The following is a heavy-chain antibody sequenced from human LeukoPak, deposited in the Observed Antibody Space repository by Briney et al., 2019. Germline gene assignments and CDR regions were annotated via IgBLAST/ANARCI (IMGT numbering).Heavy chain of an antibody. D-gene: IGHD3-10*01. J-gene: IGHJ4*02. V-gene: IGHV1-18*01. CDR3: ARDHRERYYYGSGSLDY. CDR2: IGAYNGNT. CDR1: GYTFTSYG. Sequence: GASVKVSCKASGYTFTSYGISWVRQAPGQGLEWMGWIGAYNGNTNYAQKLQGRVTMTTDTSTSTAYMELRSLRSDDTAVYYCARDHRERYYYGSGSLDYWGQGTLVTVSS.